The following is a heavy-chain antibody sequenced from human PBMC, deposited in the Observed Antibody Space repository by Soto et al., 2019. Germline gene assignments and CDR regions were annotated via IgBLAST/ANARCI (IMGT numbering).Heavy chain of an antibody. Sequence: QVQLVQSGAEVKKPGASVKVSCKASGYTFTSYGISWVRQAPGQGLEWMGWISAYNGNTNYAQKLQGRVTMTTDTTTSNDYMELRSLRSDDTAVYYCARRTYGDYSFGYWGQGTLVTVSS. J-gene: IGHJ4*02. CDR1: GYTFTSYG. CDR2: ISAYNGNT. CDR3: ARRTYGDYSFGY. V-gene: IGHV1-18*01. D-gene: IGHD4-17*01.